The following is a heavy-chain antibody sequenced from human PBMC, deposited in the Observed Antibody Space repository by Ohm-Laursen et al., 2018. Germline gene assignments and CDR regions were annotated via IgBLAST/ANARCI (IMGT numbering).Heavy chain of an antibody. CDR3: TRSSYGDYVEFDY. CDR1: GFTFSKAW. Sequence: SLRLSCAASGFTFSKAWMSWVRQPPGKGLEWVGRIERLADGGTTDYAAPVKGRFTISRDDSKNTLYLQMNSLETEDTAVYYCTRSSYGDYVEFDYWGQGTLVTVSS. CDR2: IERLADGGTT. J-gene: IGHJ4*02. D-gene: IGHD4-17*01. V-gene: IGHV3-15*04.